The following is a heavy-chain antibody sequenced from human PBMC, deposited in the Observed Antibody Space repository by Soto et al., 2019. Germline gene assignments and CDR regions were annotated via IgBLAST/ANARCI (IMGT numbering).Heavy chain of an antibody. J-gene: IGHJ5*02. D-gene: IGHD2-2*01. CDR2: INHSGST. V-gene: IGHV4-34*01. Sequence: PSETLSLTCAAYGGSFSGYYWSWIRQPPGKGLEWIGEINHSGSTNYNPSLKSRVTISVDTSKNQFSLKLSSVTAADMAVYYCARRHQIVVVPAAIISWFDPWGQGTLVTVSS. CDR3: ARRHQIVVVPAAIISWFDP. CDR1: GGSFSGYY.